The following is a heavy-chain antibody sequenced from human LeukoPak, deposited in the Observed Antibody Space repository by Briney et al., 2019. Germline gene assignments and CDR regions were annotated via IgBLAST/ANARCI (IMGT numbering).Heavy chain of an antibody. D-gene: IGHD4-17*01. V-gene: IGHV1-18*01. CDR2: ISAYNGNT. J-gene: IGHJ6*03. CDR1: GYTFTSYG. CDR3: ARVDYADLDYYYYYMDV. Sequence: ASVKVSCKASGYTFTSYGISWVRQAPGQGLEWMGWISAYNGNTNYAQKLQGRVTMTTDTSTSTAYMELRSLRSDDTAVYYCARVDYADLDYYYYYMDVWGKGTTVTVSS.